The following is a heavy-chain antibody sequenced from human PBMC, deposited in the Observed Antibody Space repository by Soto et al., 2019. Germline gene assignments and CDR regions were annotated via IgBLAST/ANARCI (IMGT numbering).Heavy chain of an antibody. D-gene: IGHD6-19*01. Sequence: QVRLVESGGGVVQPGRSLRLSCAASGFTFSNYGMHWVRQVPGKGLEWVAVMWYDGSNRYYADSVKGRFTISRDNSKNTLYLQTNSLRAEYTAVYYCARDPGESSSGCWLYFDDWGQGTLVAVSS. V-gene: IGHV3-33*01. CDR3: ARDPGESSSGCWLYFDD. J-gene: IGHJ4*02. CDR2: MWYDGSNR. CDR1: GFTFSNYG.